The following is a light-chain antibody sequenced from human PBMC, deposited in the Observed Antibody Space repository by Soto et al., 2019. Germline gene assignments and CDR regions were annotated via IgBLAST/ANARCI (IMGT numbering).Light chain of an antibody. Sequence: EIVMTQSPATLSVSPGERATLSCRASQSVSSNLAWYQQKPGQAPRLLMYDASIRATGIPARFSGGGSGTEFTLSISSLQSKDFAVYYCQHYNHWPPYTFGKRNKLYIK. CDR3: QHYNHWPPYT. CDR2: DAS. V-gene: IGKV3-15*01. J-gene: IGKJ2*01. CDR1: QSVSSN.